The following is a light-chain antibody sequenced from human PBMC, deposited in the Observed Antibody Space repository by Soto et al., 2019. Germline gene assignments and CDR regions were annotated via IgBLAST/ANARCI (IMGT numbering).Light chain of an antibody. V-gene: IGKV3-20*01. CDR1: QSVSSSY. CDR3: QQYGSAGT. CDR2: GAS. J-gene: IGKJ1*01. Sequence: EIVLTQSPGTLSLSPGXRATLSCRASQSVSSSYLAWYQQKPGQAPRLLIYGASSRATGIPDRFSGSGSGTDFSLTPSRLQPEDFAVYYCQQYGSAGTFGQGAKV.